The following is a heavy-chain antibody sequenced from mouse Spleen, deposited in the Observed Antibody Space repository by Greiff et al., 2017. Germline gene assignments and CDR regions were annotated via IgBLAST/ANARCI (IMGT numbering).Heavy chain of an antibody. CDR1: GYTFTSYW. J-gene: IGHJ4*01. CDR3: TRFYYSNFYYAMDY. V-gene: IGHV1-5*01. D-gene: IGHD2-5*01. CDR2: IYPGNSDT. Sequence: VQLQQSGTVLARPGASVKMSCKTSGYTFTSYWMHWVKQRPGQGLEWIGAIYPGNSDTSYNQKFKGKAKLTAVTSASTAYMELSSLTNEDSAVYYCTRFYYSNFYYAMDYWGQGTSVTVSS.